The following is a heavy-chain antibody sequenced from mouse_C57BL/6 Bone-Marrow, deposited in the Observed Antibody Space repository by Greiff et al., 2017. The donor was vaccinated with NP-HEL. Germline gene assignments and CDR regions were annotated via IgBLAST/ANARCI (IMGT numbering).Heavy chain of an antibody. J-gene: IGHJ3*01. V-gene: IGHV5-12*01. CDR2: ISNGGGST. D-gene: IGHD1-1*01. CDR3: ARHYYYGSSYVWCAD. Sequence: EVQRVASGGGLVQPGGSLPLSCAASGFTFSDYYMYWVRQTPEKRLEWVADISNGGGSTYYPDTVKGRFTISRDNAKNTLYLQMSRLKSEDTAMYYGARHYYYGSSYVWCADWGKGTLVTVSA. CDR1: GFTFSDYY.